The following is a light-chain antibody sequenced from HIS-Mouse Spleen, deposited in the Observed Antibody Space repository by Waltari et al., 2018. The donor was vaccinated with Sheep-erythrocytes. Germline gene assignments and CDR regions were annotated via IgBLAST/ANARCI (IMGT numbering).Light chain of an antibody. Sequence: QSALTQPRSVSGSPGQSVTISCTGTSSDVGGYNYVSWYQQHPGKAPKLMIYDVSKRPAGVPDRLSGSKSGKTASLTSSGRQAEDEADYYCCSYAGSYNHVFATGTKVTVL. J-gene: IGLJ1*01. CDR3: CSYAGSYNHV. CDR2: DVS. V-gene: IGLV2-11*01. CDR1: SSDVGGYNY.